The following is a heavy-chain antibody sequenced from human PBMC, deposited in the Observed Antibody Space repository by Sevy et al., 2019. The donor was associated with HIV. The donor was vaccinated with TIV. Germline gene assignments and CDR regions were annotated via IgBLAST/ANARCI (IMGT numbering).Heavy chain of an antibody. V-gene: IGHV3-64D*06. CDR3: AKSGGGNPSYWYFDL. D-gene: IGHD2-15*01. J-gene: IGHJ2*01. Sequence: GGSLRLSCSASGFTFSSYAMHWVRQAPGKGLEYVSAISSNGGSTYYADSVKGRFTISRDNSKNTLYLQMSSLRAEDTAVYYCAKSGGGNPSYWYFDLWGRGTLVTVSS. CDR2: ISSNGGST. CDR1: GFTFSSYA.